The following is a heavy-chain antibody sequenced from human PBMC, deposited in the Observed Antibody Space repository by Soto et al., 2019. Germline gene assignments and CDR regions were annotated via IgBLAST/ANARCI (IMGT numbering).Heavy chain of an antibody. V-gene: IGHV1-46*01. CDR3: ARARGYTFGYNYFDP. D-gene: IGHD5-18*01. Sequence: ASVKFSCTASGSPFTSYHMHWMRQAPGQGLEWMGIINPSDGRTRYGEKFQGRVTMTRDTSTSTVYMELSSLRSEDTAVYYCARARGYTFGYNYFDPWGQGTLVTVSS. CDR1: GSPFTSYH. J-gene: IGHJ5*02. CDR2: INPSDGRT.